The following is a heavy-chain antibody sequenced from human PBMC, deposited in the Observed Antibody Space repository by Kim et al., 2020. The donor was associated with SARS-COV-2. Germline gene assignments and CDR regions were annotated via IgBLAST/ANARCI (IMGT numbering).Heavy chain of an antibody. J-gene: IGHJ4*02. D-gene: IGHD3-16*02. CDR3: AREYDYIWGSYRFDY. Sequence: KLQGRVTMTPDTSTSTAYMELRSLRSDDTAVYYCAREYDYIWGSYRFDYWGQGTLVTVSS. V-gene: IGHV1-18*01.